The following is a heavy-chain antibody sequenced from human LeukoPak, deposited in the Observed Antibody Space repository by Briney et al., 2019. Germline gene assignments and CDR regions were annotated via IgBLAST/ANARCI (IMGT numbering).Heavy chain of an antibody. CDR2: INWNGGRT. CDR1: GFTFDDYG. CDR3: ARGIGDSSGWLDY. Sequence: GGSLRLSCAASGFTFDDYGMSWVRQAPGKGLEWVSGINWNGGRTGYADSVKGRFTISRDNAKNSLYLQRNSRRAEDTALYCCARGIGDSSGWLDYWGQGTLVTVSS. V-gene: IGHV3-20*04. J-gene: IGHJ4*02. D-gene: IGHD6-19*01.